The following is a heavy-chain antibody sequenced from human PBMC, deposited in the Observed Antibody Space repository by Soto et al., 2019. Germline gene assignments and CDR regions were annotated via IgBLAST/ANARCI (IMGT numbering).Heavy chain of an antibody. J-gene: IGHJ3*01. CDR3: ARDWGYCSSSSCREPAFDV. Sequence: PSETLSLTGAVSGGSISSAGFSWNWIRQPPGKGLEWVGYVYHSGTTSYNPSLKSRVTILLDRSKNQFSLTLNSVTAADTAVYYCARDWGYCSSSSCREPAFDVWGQGTVVTVSS. D-gene: IGHD2-2*01. V-gene: IGHV4-30-2*01. CDR2: VYHSGTT. CDR1: GGSISSAGFS.